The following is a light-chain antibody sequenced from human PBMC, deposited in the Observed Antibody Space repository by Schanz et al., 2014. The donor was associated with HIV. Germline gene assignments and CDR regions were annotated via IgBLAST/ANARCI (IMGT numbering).Light chain of an antibody. CDR2: TND. J-gene: IGLJ2*01. Sequence: QSVLTQPPSASGTPGQRVTISCSGSTSNIGSYTVNWYQQLPGTAPKLLIYTNDQRPSGVPDRFSGSKSGTSASLAISGLQSDDEADYYCAAWDDSLKGVIFGGGTKLTVL. V-gene: IGLV1-44*01. CDR3: AAWDDSLKGVI. CDR1: TSNIGSYT.